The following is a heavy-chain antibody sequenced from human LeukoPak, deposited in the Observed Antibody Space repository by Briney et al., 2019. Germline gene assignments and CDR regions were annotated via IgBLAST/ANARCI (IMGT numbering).Heavy chain of an antibody. Sequence: GGSLRFSCTASGFTFADYAMSWFRQAPGKGLEWVGFIRSKVFGGTTEYAASVKDRFTISRDDSKSIAYLHMNSLKTEDTGVXYXTPYDSPFXSWGQGTLVTVSS. CDR1: GFTFADYA. CDR2: IRSKVFGGTT. D-gene: IGHD3-22*01. CDR3: TPYDSPFXS. V-gene: IGHV3-49*03. J-gene: IGHJ4*02.